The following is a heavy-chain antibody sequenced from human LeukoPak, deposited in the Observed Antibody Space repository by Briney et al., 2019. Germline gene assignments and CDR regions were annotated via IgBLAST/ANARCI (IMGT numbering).Heavy chain of an antibody. Sequence: GGSLRLSCAASGFTFRSYGMHWVRQAPGKGLEWLGIISYNGSKQDYAVSVKGRFTISRDNSKNTLFLQLNSVRPEDTAVYYCAKDLFAMTQWEQLGYWGQGTLVTVSS. CDR2: ISYNGSKQ. CDR1: GFTFRSYG. J-gene: IGHJ4*02. D-gene: IGHD1-26*01. V-gene: IGHV3-30*18. CDR3: AKDLFAMTQWEQLGY.